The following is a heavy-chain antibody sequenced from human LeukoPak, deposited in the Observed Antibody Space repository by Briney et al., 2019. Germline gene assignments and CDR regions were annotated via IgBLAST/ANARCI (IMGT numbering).Heavy chain of an antibody. Sequence: QPGRSLRVSCAASGFTFSGYSMHWVRQAPGKGLEWVALISYVGGDDYYAASVKGRFTISRDNSKNTLYLQMNSLRAEDTAVYYCAKGPMVRGDIQHWGQGTLVTVSS. V-gene: IGHV3-30-3*01. J-gene: IGHJ1*01. CDR2: ISYVGGDD. CDR3: AKGPMVRGDIQH. CDR1: GFTFSGYS. D-gene: IGHD3-10*01.